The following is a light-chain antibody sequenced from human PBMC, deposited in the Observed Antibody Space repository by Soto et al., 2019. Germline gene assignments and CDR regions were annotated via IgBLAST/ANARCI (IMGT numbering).Light chain of an antibody. Sequence: QSALPQPASVSGSPGQSITISCTGTSSDVGSYNLVSWYQQHPGKAPKLMIYEGSKRPSGVSNRFSGSKSGNTASLTISGLQAEDEADYYCCSYAGSRRNVFGSGTQLTVL. CDR1: SSDVGSYNL. J-gene: IGLJ6*01. CDR3: CSYAGSRRNV. CDR2: EGS. V-gene: IGLV2-23*01.